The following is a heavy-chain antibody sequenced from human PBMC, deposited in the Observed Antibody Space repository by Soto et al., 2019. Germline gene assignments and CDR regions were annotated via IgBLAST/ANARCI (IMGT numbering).Heavy chain of an antibody. CDR1: GFSFSHYA. Sequence: GGSLRLSCAASGFSFSHYAMHWVRQPPGKGLEWVALISYDGENQYFTDSVRGRFTISRDNSKTAVYLEMNNLRLDDTATYYCVSPHSESSNAFDLWGQGTLVTVSS. V-gene: IGHV3-30*04. CDR2: ISYDGENQ. J-gene: IGHJ5*02. CDR3: VSPHSESSNAFDL. D-gene: IGHD3-10*01.